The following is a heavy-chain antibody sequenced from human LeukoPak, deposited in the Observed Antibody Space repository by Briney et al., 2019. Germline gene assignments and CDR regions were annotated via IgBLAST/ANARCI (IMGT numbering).Heavy chain of an antibody. CDR1: ADSFSSHY. CDR3: ARELVTVTKGFDI. CDR2: ISYIGST. D-gene: IGHD4-17*01. V-gene: IGHV4-59*11. J-gene: IGHJ3*02. Sequence: SETLSLTCAVSADSFSSHYWTWIRQPPGKGLEWIGYISYIGSTNYNPSLKSRVTISIDTSKNQFSLKLSSVTAADTAVYYCARELVTVTKGFDIWGQGTMVTVSS.